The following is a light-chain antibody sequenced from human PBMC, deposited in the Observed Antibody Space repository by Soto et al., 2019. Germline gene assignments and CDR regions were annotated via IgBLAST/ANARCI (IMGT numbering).Light chain of an antibody. CDR3: TSYTISSSWV. CDR1: SSDVGGYNY. Sequence: QSALTQPASVSGSPGQSITISCTGTSSDVGGYNYVSWYQQHPGKVPKLMIYEVTNRPSGVSNRFSGSKSCNTASLTISGLQAEDEADYYCTSYTISSSWVCGVGTKLTVL. CDR2: EVT. V-gene: IGLV2-14*01. J-gene: IGLJ3*02.